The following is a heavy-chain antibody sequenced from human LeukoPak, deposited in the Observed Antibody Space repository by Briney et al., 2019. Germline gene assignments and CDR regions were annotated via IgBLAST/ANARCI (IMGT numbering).Heavy chain of an antibody. J-gene: IGHJ5*02. CDR2: ISYDGSNK. Sequence: GGSLRLSCAASGFTFSSFAMSWVRQAPGKGLEWVAVISYDGSNKYYADSVKGRFTISRDNSKNTLYLQMNSLRAEDTAVYYCARDPHDITIFGVVIIPVTWFDPWGQGTLVTVSS. CDR1: GFTFSSFA. V-gene: IGHV3-30*01. D-gene: IGHD3-3*01. CDR3: ARDPHDITIFGVVIIPVTWFDP.